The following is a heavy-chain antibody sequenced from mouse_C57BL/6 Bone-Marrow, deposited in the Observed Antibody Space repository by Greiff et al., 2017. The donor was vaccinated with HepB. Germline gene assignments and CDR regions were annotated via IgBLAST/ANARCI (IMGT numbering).Heavy chain of an antibody. CDR2: INPGSGGT. J-gene: IGHJ1*03. CDR1: GYAFTNYL. Sequence: VQLQQSGAELVRPGTSVKVPCKASGYAFTNYLIEWVKQRPGQGLEWIGVINPGSGGTNYNEKFKGKATLTADKSSSTAYMQLSSLTSEDSAVYFCARWHYYGSSYGYFDVWGTGTTVTVSS. CDR3: ARWHYYGSSYGYFDV. D-gene: IGHD1-1*01. V-gene: IGHV1-54*01.